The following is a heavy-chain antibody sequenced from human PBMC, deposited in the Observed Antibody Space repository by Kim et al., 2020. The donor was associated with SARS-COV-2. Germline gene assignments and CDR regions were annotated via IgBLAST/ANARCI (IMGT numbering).Heavy chain of an antibody. Sequence: YAQKFQGRVTIPADESTSTAYMELSSLRSEDTAVYYCATSVSGYYYVLDYWGQGTLVTVSS. V-gene: IGHV1-69*01. CDR3: ATSVSGYYYVLDY. J-gene: IGHJ4*02. D-gene: IGHD3-22*01.